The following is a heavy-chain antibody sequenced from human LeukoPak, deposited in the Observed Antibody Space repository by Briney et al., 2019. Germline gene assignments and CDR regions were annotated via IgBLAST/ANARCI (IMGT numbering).Heavy chain of an antibody. CDR1: GFTFSSYA. J-gene: IGHJ4*02. D-gene: IGHD3-22*01. V-gene: IGHV3-23*01. CDR3: AKEHYYDSSGYRRGYFDY. CDR2: ISGSGGST. Sequence: GGSLRLSCAASGFTFSSYAMSWVRQAPGKGLEWVPAISGSGGSTYYADSVKGRFTISRDDSKNTLYLQMNSLRAEDTAVYYCAKEHYYDSSGYRRGYFDYWGQGTLVTVSS.